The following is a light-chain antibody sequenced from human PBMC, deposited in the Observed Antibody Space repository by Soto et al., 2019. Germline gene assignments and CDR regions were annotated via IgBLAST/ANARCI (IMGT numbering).Light chain of an antibody. J-gene: IGLJ3*02. CDR3: CSYVDTDTWV. CDR2: GVS. CDR1: SGDVGGYNY. Sequence: QSVLTQPPSASGSPGQSVTISCTGTSGDVGGYNYVSWYQQYPGKAPKLMISGVSERPSGVPDRFSGSKSGNTASLTISGLQAEDEADYYCCSYVDTDTWVFGGGTKVTVL. V-gene: IGLV2-11*01.